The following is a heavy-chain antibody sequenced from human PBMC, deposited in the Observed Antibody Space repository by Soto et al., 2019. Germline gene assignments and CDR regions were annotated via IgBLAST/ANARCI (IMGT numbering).Heavy chain of an antibody. D-gene: IGHD2-21*02. CDR1: GGTFSSYA. CDR2: IIPIFGTA. CDR3: ARLHIVVLTDRPFYCMDV. V-gene: IGHV1-69*01. J-gene: IGHJ6*02. Sequence: QVQLVQSGAEVKKPGSSVKVSCKASGGTFSSYAISWVRQAPGQGLEWMGGIIPIFGTANYAQKFQGRVTSTADEYTSKAYMELRSLRSEDTAVYYCARLHIVVLTDRPFYCMDVWGQGTTVTVAS.